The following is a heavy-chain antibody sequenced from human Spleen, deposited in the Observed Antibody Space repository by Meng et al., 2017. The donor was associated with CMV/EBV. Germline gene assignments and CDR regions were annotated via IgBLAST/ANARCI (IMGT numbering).Heavy chain of an antibody. D-gene: IGHD3-10*01. CDR3: AHGFWGSRYFDY. V-gene: IGHV2-5*02. CDR1: GVSLRTSGVC. CDR2: IYWDDDK. Sequence: QTTLKESGPPLETHTQTLALTCTFSGVSLRTSGVCVGWIPQPPGQALEWLALIYWDDDKRYSPSLKSRLTITKDTSKNQVVLTMTNMDPVDTATYYCAHGFWGSRYFDYWGQGTLVTVSS. J-gene: IGHJ4*02.